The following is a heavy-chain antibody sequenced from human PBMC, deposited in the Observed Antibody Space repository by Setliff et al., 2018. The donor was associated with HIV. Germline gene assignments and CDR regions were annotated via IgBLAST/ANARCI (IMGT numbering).Heavy chain of an antibody. CDR3: AGGRGSSSSWPIDY. Sequence: SETLSLTCAVYGGSFSGYDWSWIRQPPGKGLEWIGEINHSGSTYHSPSLESRVTISIDTSKNQFSLKLRSVTAADTAVYFCAGGRGSSSSWPIDYWGQGTLVTVSS. V-gene: IGHV4-34*09. CDR2: INHSGST. D-gene: IGHD6-13*01. CDR1: GGSFSGYD. J-gene: IGHJ4*02.